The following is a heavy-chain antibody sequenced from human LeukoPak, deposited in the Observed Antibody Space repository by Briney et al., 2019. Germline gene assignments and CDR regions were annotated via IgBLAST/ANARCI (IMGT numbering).Heavy chain of an antibody. J-gene: IGHJ6*02. CDR2: ISSSSSYI. D-gene: IGHD3-3*01. CDR1: GFTFSSYS. V-gene: IGHV3-21*01. Sequence: GGSLRLSCAASGFTFSSYSMNWVRQAPGKGLEWVSSISSSSSYIYYADSVKGRFTISRDNAKNSLYLQMNSLRAEDTAVYYCAREGRGFTILADYGMDVWGQGTTVTVSS. CDR3: AREGRGFTILADYGMDV.